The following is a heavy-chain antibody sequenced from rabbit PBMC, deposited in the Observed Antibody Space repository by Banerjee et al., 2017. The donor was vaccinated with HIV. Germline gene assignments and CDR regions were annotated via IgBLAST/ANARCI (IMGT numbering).Heavy chain of an antibody. CDR2: IYAGSSGST. Sequence: QSLEESGGDLVKPGASLTLTCTASGFSFSSSYYMCWVRQAPGKGLEWIACIYAGSSGSTYYASWAKGRFTISKTSSTTVTLQMTSLTAADTATYFCARERYAGYAGYGQEYFNLWGPGTLVTVS. CDR1: GFSFSSSYY. D-gene: IGHD7-1*01. CDR3: ARERYAGYAGYGQEYFNL. V-gene: IGHV1S40*01. J-gene: IGHJ4*01.